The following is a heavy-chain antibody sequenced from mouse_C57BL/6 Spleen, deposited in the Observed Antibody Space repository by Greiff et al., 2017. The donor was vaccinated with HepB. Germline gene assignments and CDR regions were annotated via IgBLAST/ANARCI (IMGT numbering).Heavy chain of an antibody. CDR3: ARPIYYDYDVFAY. CDR1: GFTFSDYY. D-gene: IGHD2-4*01. J-gene: IGHJ3*01. CDR2: ISNGGGST. V-gene: IGHV5-12*01. Sequence: EVMLVESGGGLVQPGGSLKLSCAASGFTFSDYYMYWVRQTPEKRLEWVAYISNGGGSTYYPDTVKGRFTISRDNAKNTLYLQMSRLKSEDTAMYYCARPIYYDYDVFAYWGQGTLVTVSA.